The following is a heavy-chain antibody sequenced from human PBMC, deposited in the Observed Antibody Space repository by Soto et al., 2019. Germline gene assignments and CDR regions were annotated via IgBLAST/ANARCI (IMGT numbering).Heavy chain of an antibody. D-gene: IGHD3-22*01. CDR1: GFTFSSYS. CDR2: ISSSSSTI. J-gene: IGHJ4*02. V-gene: IGHV3-48*02. Sequence: GGSLRLSCAASGFTFSSYSMNWVRQAPGKGLEWVSYISSSSSTIYYADSVKGRFTISRDNAKNSLYLQMNSLRDEDTAVYYCARDSDSSGYYSYDLDYWGQGTLVTVSS. CDR3: ARDSDSSGYYSYDLDY.